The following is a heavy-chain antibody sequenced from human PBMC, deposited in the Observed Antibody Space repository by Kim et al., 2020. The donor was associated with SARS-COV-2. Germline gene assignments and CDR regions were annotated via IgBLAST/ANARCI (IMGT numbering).Heavy chain of an antibody. Sequence: YNPSLKSRVKISVDQSKNQFSLKLSSVTAAGTAVYYCARVESSSGSALDYWGQGTLVTVSS. D-gene: IGHD3-22*01. CDR3: ARVESSSGSALDY. V-gene: IGHV4-4*02. J-gene: IGHJ4*02.